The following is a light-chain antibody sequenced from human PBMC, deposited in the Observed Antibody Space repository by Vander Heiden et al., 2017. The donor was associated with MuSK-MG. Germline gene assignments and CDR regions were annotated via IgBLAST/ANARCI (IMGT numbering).Light chain of an antibody. CDR3: QTWDSSTAGV. J-gene: IGLJ2*01. CDR2: QDN. V-gene: IGLV3-1*01. CDR1: KLGDKY. Sequence: SYELTQPPSASVSPGQTASITCSGDKLGDKYVCWYQQKPGQSPILVIYQDNKRPSGIPQRFSGSNSGNTATLTISGTQAMDEADYYCQTWDSSTAGVFGGGTKLTVL.